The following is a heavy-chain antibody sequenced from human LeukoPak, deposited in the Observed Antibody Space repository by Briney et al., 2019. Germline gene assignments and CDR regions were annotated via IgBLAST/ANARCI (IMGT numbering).Heavy chain of an antibody. CDR1: GYTFTSYG. V-gene: IGHV1-18*01. CDR3: ARDLGGDYGDYNPTWFDP. CDR2: ISAYNGNT. Sequence: ASVKVSCKASGYTFTSYGISWVRQAPGQGLEWMGWISAYNGNTNYAQKLQGRVTMTTDTSTSTVYMGLSSLRSEDTAVYYCARDLGGDYGDYNPTWFDPWGQGTLVTVSS. D-gene: IGHD4-17*01. J-gene: IGHJ5*02.